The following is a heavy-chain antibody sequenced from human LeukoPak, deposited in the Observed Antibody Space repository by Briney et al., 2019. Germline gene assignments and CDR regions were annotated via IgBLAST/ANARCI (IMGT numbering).Heavy chain of an antibody. CDR3: ASSFSDDFWSGHF. Sequence: GGSLRLSCAASRLTFMYWMSWVRQAPGKGLEWVANIKQDGSEKYYVDSVKGRFAISRDNAKRSLYLQMNSLRAEDTALYYCASSFSDDFWSGHFWGQGTLVTVSS. V-gene: IGHV3-7*01. CDR1: RLTFMYW. D-gene: IGHD3-3*01. CDR2: IKQDGSEK. J-gene: IGHJ4*02.